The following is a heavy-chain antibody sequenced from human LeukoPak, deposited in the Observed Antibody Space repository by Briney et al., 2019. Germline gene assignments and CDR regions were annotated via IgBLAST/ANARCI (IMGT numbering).Heavy chain of an antibody. Sequence: PSETLSLTCTVSGYSISSGYYWGWIRQPPGKGLEWIGSIYHSGSTYYNPSLKSRVTISVDTSKNQFSLKLSSVTAADTAVYYCARGGYLWFGEAQPFDYWGQGTLVTVSS. CDR1: GYSISSGYY. D-gene: IGHD3-10*01. CDR3: ARGGYLWFGEAQPFDY. J-gene: IGHJ4*02. V-gene: IGHV4-38-2*02. CDR2: IYHSGST.